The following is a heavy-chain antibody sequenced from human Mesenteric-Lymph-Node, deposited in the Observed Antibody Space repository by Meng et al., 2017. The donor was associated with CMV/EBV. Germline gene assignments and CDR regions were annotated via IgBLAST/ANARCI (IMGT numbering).Heavy chain of an antibody. J-gene: IGHJ4*02. D-gene: IGHD6-19*01. CDR2: IGADGRRV. Sequence: GGSLRLSCVASGFSFNSYGMNWVRLAPGKGLEWVSLIGADGRRVFYAESLKGRFTVSRDNAKKSMFLQMDSLRVEDTALYYCARDGSGWSRDYWGQGTLVTVSS. CDR3: ARDGSGWSRDY. V-gene: IGHV3-48*01. CDR1: GFSFNSYG.